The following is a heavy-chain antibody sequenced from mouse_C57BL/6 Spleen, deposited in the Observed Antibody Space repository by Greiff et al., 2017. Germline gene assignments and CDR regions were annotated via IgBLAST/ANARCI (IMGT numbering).Heavy chain of an antibody. J-gene: IGHJ2*01. CDR3: ARDWDERDYFDY. Sequence: QVQLQQSGAELVKPGASVKMSCKASGYTFTSYWITWVKQRPGQGLEWIGDIYPGSGSTNYNEKFKSKATLTVDTSSSTAYMQLSSLTSEDSAVYYCARDWDERDYFDYWGQGTTLTVSS. V-gene: IGHV1-55*01. CDR1: GYTFTSYW. D-gene: IGHD4-1*01. CDR2: IYPGSGST.